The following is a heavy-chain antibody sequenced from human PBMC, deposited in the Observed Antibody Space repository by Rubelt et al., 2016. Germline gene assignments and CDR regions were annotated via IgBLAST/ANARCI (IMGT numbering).Heavy chain of an antibody. CDR1: SSYA. CDR2: VSYDGSNK. J-gene: IGHJ4*02. CDR3: ARAYSSSPPFDY. V-gene: IGHV3-30*14. D-gene: IGHD6-6*01. Sequence: SSYAMHWVRQAPGKGLDWVAVVSYDGSNKFYADSVKGRFTISRDNSKNTLYLQMGSLRAEDMAVYYCARAYSSSPPFDYWGQGTLVTVSS.